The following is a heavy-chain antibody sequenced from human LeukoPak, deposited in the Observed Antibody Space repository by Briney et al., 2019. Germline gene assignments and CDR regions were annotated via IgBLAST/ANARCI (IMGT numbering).Heavy chain of an antibody. Sequence: GGSLRLSCAASGFTFSSYAMSWVRQAPGKGLEWVSAISGSGGSTYYADSVKGRFTISRDNSKNPLYLQMNSLRAEDTAVYYCAKMAPRLRYFDWLPPVDYWGQGTLVTVSS. CDR2: ISGSGGST. D-gene: IGHD3-9*01. CDR3: AKMAPRLRYFDWLPPVDY. CDR1: GFTFSSYA. V-gene: IGHV3-23*01. J-gene: IGHJ4*02.